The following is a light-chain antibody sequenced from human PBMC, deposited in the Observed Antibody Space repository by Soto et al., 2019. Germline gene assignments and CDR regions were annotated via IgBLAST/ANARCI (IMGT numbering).Light chain of an antibody. V-gene: IGKV1-5*01. Sequence: DIHMTQSPSTLSASLGDRFTITCRASQSISNWLAWYQQKPGKAPKLLIYDASTLESGVPWRFSGSGSGTEFTLTISSLQPDDFATYYCQQYSTYSTFGQGTKVDIK. CDR2: DAS. CDR3: QQYSTYST. J-gene: IGKJ2*01. CDR1: QSISNW.